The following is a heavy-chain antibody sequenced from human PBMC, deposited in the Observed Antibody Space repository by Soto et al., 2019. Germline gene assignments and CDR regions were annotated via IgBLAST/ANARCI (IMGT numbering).Heavy chain of an antibody. Sequence: EVQLLESGGDLVQPGGSLRLSCAASGFTFSTYAMSWVRQAPGKGLEWVSSISGSGGSTYYADSVKGRFTISRDNSKNTVYLQMNSLRAEDTAVYYCARDTTLNWYCDLWGRGTLVTVSS. V-gene: IGHV3-23*01. J-gene: IGHJ2*01. CDR2: ISGSGGST. CDR3: ARDTTLNWYCDL. D-gene: IGHD1-26*01. CDR1: GFTFSTYA.